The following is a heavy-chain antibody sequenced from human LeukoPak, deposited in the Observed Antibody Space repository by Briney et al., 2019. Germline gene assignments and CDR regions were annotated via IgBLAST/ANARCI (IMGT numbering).Heavy chain of an antibody. Sequence: GGCLRLSCAASGFTFSSYWMSWVRRAPGEGLEWVANIKQDGTEKYYMDSVKGRFSISRDNAKNSLYLQMNALRAEDTAVYYCARDVRPDYWGQGTLVTVST. CDR1: GFTFSSYW. J-gene: IGHJ4*02. D-gene: IGHD6-6*01. CDR2: IKQDGTEK. V-gene: IGHV3-7*04. CDR3: ARDVRPDY.